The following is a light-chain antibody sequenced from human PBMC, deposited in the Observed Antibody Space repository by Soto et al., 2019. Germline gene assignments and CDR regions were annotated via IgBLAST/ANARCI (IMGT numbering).Light chain of an antibody. CDR2: RNN. CDR3: AAWDDSLSGTYV. J-gene: IGLJ1*01. V-gene: IGLV1-47*01. CDR1: SSNIGSNY. Sequence: QSVLTQPPSASGTPGQRVTISCSGSSSNIGSNYVYWYQQLPGTAPKLLIYRNNQRPSGVPDRFSGSKSGTSASLAISGLRSEDEADYYCAAWDDSLSGTYVFGTWTKVT.